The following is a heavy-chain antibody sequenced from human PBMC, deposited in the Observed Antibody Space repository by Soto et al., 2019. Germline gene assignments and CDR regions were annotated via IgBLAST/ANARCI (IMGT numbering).Heavy chain of an antibody. CDR3: GKDLGKYCSGGSCYARPNYYYYGMDV. CDR1: GFTFSSYG. J-gene: IGHJ6*02. D-gene: IGHD2-15*01. Sequence: QVQLVESGGGVVQPGRSLRLSCAASGFTFSSYGMHWVRQAPGKGLEWVAVISYDGSNKYYADSVKGRFTISRDNSKNTLYLQMNSLRAEDTAVYYCGKDLGKYCSGGSCYARPNYYYYGMDVWGQGTTVTVSS. V-gene: IGHV3-30*18. CDR2: ISYDGSNK.